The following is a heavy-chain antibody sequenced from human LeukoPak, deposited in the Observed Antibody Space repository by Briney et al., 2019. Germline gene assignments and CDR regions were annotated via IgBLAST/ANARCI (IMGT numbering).Heavy chain of an antibody. CDR3: ARDYQAVATYFGNFDS. Sequence: SETLSLTCTVSGGSISSSAYYWAWIRQPPGKGLEWIGSVSYGGTTHYNPSLESRLTISVDTSKTQFSLRLSSVTAADTAFYYCARDYQAVATYFGNFDSWGQGTLVTVSS. CDR2: VSYGGTT. CDR1: GGSISSSAYY. D-gene: IGHD2-15*01. J-gene: IGHJ4*02. V-gene: IGHV4-39*01.